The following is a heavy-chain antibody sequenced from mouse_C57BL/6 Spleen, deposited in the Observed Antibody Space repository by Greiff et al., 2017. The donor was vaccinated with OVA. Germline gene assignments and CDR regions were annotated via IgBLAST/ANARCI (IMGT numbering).Heavy chain of an antibody. CDR2: ILPGSGST. V-gene: IGHV1-9*01. Sequence: QVQLQQSGAELMKPGASVKLSCKATGYTFTGYWIEWVKQRPGHGLEWIGEILPGSGSTNYNEKFKGKATFTADTSSNTAYMQLSSLTTEDSAIYYGARQGIYYGSSYWYFDVWGTGTTVTVSS. D-gene: IGHD1-1*01. J-gene: IGHJ1*03. CDR3: ARQGIYYGSSYWYFDV. CDR1: GYTFTGYW.